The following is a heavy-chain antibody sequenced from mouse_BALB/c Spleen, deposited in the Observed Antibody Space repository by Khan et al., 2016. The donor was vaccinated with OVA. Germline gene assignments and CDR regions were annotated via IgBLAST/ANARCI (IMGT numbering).Heavy chain of an antibody. CDR1: AYTFTSYW. V-gene: IGHV1S41*01. D-gene: IGHD1-1*01. CDR2: IAPGSSNT. J-gene: IGHJ4*01. Sequence: DLVKPGASVKLSCKASAYTFTSYWINWIKQRPGQGLEWIGRIAPGSSNTIYNDKFKGTATLTVDTSSSTAYIQLSSLSSEDSAVYFCVRESYYGSSCYGLDYWGQGTSVTVS. CDR3: VRESYYGSSCYGLDY.